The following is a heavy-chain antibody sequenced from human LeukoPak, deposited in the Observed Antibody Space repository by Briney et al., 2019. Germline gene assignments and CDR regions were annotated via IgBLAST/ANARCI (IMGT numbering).Heavy chain of an antibody. CDR3: AELDITMIGGV. Sequence: GGSLRLSCAASGFTFSSYEMKWVRQAPGKGLERVSYISSSGSTIYYADSVKGRFTISRDNANNSLYLQMNSLRAEDTAVYYCAELDITMIGGVWGKGTTVTISS. V-gene: IGHV3-48*03. CDR1: GFTFSSYE. J-gene: IGHJ6*04. CDR2: ISSSGSTI. D-gene: IGHD3-10*02.